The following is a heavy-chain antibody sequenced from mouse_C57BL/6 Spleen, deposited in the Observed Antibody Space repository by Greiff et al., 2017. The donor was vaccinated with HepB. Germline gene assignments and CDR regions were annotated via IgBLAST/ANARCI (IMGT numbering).Heavy chain of an antibody. CDR2: IDPSDSET. Sequence: QVHVKQSGAELVRPGSSVKLSCKASGYTFTSYWMHWVKQRPIQGLEWIGNIDPSDSETHYNQKFKDKATLTVDKSSSTAYMQLSSLTSEDSAVYYCARRHYSNGGYYFDYWGQGTTLTVSS. CDR1: GYTFTSYW. D-gene: IGHD2-5*01. V-gene: IGHV1-52*01. J-gene: IGHJ2*01. CDR3: ARRHYSNGGYYFDY.